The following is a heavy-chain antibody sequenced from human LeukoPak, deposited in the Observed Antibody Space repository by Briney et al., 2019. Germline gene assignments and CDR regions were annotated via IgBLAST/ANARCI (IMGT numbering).Heavy chain of an antibody. V-gene: IGHV4-59*11. CDR1: GGSISSHY. CDR3: AREGTYYDFWRRAFDI. J-gene: IGHJ3*02. Sequence: SETLSLTCTVSGGSISSHYWSWIRQPPGKGLEWIGYIYYSGSTNYNPSLKSRVTISVDTSKNQFSLKLSSVTAADTAVYYCAREGTYYDFWRRAFDIWGQGTTVTVSS. CDR2: IYYSGST. D-gene: IGHD3-3*01.